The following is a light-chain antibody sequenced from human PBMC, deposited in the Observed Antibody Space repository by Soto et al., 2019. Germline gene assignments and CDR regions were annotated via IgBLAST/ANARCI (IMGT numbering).Light chain of an antibody. CDR3: SSYTSSSSYV. J-gene: IGLJ1*01. CDR1: SSDVGGYNY. CDR2: EVS. Sequence: QSVLTQPASVSGSPGQSITISCTGTSSDVGGYNYVSWYQQHSGKAPKLMIYEVSNRPSGVSNRFSGSKSGNTASLTISGLQTEDEADYYCSSYTSSSSYVFGIGTKVTVL. V-gene: IGLV2-14*01.